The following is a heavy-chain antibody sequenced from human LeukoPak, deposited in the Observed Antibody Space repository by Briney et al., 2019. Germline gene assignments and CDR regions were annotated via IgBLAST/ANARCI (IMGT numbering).Heavy chain of an antibody. J-gene: IGHJ4*02. D-gene: IGHD4-23*01. CDR3: AADTFLYGGNSHS. Sequence: SVKVSCKASGGTFSSYAISWVRQAPGQGLEWMGGIIPIFGTANYAQKFQGRVTITADESTSTAYMELSSLRSEDTAVYYCAADTFLYGGNSHSWGQGTLVTVSS. V-gene: IGHV1-69*13. CDR1: GGTFSSYA. CDR2: IIPIFGTA.